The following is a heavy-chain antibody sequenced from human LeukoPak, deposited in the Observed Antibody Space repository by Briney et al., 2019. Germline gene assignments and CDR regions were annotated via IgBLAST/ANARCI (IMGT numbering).Heavy chain of an antibody. CDR2: IYTSEST. J-gene: IGHJ4*02. V-gene: IGHV4-4*07. CDR3: ARGTYSGYEAFDY. Sequence: SETLSLTCTVSGGPISSYYWSWLPRPTGEGLVWIGRIYTSESTNYNPSHKSRVTMSVDTSKNQFSLKLSSVTAADMAVYYCARGTYSGYEAFDYWGQGTLVTVFS. CDR1: GGPISSYY. D-gene: IGHD5-12*01.